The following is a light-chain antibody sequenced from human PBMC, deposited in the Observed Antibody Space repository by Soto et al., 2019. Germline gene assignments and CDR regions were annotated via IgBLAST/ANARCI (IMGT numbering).Light chain of an antibody. V-gene: IGLV2-14*01. Sequence: QSALTQPASVSGSPGQSITLSCTGTNSDVGGYNYVSWYQQHPGKAPKLMIYDVTNRPSGVSNRFSGSKSGNTASLTISGLQAEDEADYYCSSYTSSSTPDVFGTGTQLTVL. CDR2: DVT. CDR1: NSDVGGYNY. CDR3: SSYTSSSTPDV. J-gene: IGLJ1*01.